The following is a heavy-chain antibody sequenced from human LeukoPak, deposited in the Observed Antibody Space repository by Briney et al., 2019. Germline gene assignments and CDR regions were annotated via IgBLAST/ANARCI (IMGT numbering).Heavy chain of an antibody. D-gene: IGHD3-10*01. J-gene: IGHJ4*02. CDR1: GFTISDYW. CDR3: ASDCCASGSHDY. V-gene: IGHV3-7*04. CDR2: INQDGGVE. Sequence: TGGSLRLSCAASGFTISDYWMNWVRQASGEGLEWVANINQDGGVEHYVDSVKGRFTISRDNAKNSLYLQMNTLRAEDTAIYYCASDCCASGSHDYWGQGALVTVSS.